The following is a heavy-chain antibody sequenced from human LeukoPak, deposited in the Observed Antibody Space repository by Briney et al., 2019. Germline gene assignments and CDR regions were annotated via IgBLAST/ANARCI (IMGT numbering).Heavy chain of an antibody. CDR1: GYSFTSYW. CDR2: IYPGDSDT. CDR3: ARGLTHYYYYMDV. V-gene: IGHV5-51*01. Sequence: GESLKISCKGSGYSFTSYWIGWVRQMPGKGLEWMGIIYPGDSDTRYSPSFQGQVIISADKSISTAYLQWSSLKASDTAMYYCARGLTHYYYYMDVWGKGTTVTVSS. D-gene: IGHD3/OR15-3a*01. J-gene: IGHJ6*03.